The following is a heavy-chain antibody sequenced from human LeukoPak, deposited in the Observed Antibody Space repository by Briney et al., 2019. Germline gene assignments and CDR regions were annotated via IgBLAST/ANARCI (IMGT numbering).Heavy chain of an antibody. CDR1: GYTFTGYY. V-gene: IGHV1-2*02. Sequence: ASVKVSCKASGYTFTGYYMHWVRQAPGQGLEWMGWINPNSGGTNYAQKFQGRVTMTRDTSISTAYMELSRLRSDDTAVYYCARGGLPLGYCSSTSCYTLGGDYWGQGTLVTVSS. J-gene: IGHJ4*02. CDR3: ARGGLPLGYCSSTSCYTLGGDY. D-gene: IGHD2-2*02. CDR2: INPNSGGT.